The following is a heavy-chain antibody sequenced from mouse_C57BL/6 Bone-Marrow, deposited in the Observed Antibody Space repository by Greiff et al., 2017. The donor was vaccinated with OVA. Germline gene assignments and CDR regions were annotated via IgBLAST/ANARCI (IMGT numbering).Heavy chain of an antibody. Sequence: QVQLQQSGPELVKPGASVKISCKASGYSFTSYYIHWVKQRPGQGLEWIGWIYPGSGNTKYNEKFKGKATLTADTSSSTAYMQLSSLTSEDSAVYYCARLRSTMVMDYWGQGTSVTVSS. V-gene: IGHV1-66*01. CDR1: GYSFTSYY. D-gene: IGHD2-13*01. CDR3: ARLRSTMVMDY. CDR2: IYPGSGNT. J-gene: IGHJ4*01.